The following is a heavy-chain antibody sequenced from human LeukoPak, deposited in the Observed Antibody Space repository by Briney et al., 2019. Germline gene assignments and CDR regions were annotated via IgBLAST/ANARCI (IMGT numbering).Heavy chain of an antibody. D-gene: IGHD3-16*01. CDR1: GFTFSSYW. CDR3: LYGGYFQH. Sequence: PGGSLRLSCAAYGFTFSSYWMHWVRQVPNQGLMWVSRINSDETISEYVDSVNGRFTISRDNAKNTLYLQMNSLRAEDTAVYFCLYGGYFQHWGQGTLVTVSS. CDR2: INSDETIS. V-gene: IGHV3-74*01. J-gene: IGHJ1*01.